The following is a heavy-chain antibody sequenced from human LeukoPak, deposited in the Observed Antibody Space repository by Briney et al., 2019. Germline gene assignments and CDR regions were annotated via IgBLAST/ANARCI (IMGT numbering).Heavy chain of an antibody. J-gene: IGHJ4*02. Sequence: GGPLRLSCAASGFTFSSYALSWVRQAPGRGLEWVSSISGNGVGTYYADSVKGRFTISRDNSKNTLYLQMNSLRAEDTAVYYCAKHLRVVAASASFDYWGQGTLVTVSS. CDR2: ISGNGVGT. CDR1: GFTFSSYA. D-gene: IGHD2-15*01. V-gene: IGHV3-23*01. CDR3: AKHLRVVAASASFDY.